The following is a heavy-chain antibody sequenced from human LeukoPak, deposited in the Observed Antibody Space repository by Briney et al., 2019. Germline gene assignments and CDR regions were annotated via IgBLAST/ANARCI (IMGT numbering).Heavy chain of an antibody. CDR2: IYYSGST. CDR1: GGPISSYY. V-gene: IGHV4-59*01. D-gene: IGHD1-26*01. J-gene: IGHJ3*02. CDR3: ARDMGATIPLDAFDI. Sequence: SETLSLTCTVSGGPISSYYWSWIRQPPGKGLEWIGYIYYSGSTNYNPSLKSRVTISVDTSKNQFSLKLSSVTAADTAVYYCARDMGATIPLDAFDIWGQGTMVTVSS.